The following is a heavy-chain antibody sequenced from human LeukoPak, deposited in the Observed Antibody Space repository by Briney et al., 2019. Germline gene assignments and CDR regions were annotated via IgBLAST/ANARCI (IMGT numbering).Heavy chain of an antibody. V-gene: IGHV1-45*02. D-gene: IGHD2-15*01. CDR3: ATPGGYCSGGSCFDAFDI. J-gene: IGHJ3*02. CDR1: GYTFTYRY. Sequence: ASVKVSCKASGYTFTYRYLHWVRQAPGQALEWMGWITPFNGNTNYAQKFQDRVTITRDRSMSTAYMELSSLRSEDTAMYYCATPGGYCSGGSCFDAFDIWGQGTMVTVSS. CDR2: ITPFNGNT.